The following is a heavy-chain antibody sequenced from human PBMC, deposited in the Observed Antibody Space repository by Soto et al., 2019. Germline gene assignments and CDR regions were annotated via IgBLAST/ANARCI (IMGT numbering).Heavy chain of an antibody. V-gene: IGHV1-69*13. J-gene: IGHJ4*02. Sequence: SVKVSCKASGGTFSSYAISWVRQAPGQGLEWMGGIIPIFGTANYAQKFQGRVTITADESTSTAYMELSSLRSEDPAVYYCARGDYDILTGYLAYWGQGTLVTVSS. D-gene: IGHD3-9*01. CDR2: IIPIFGTA. CDR1: GGTFSSYA. CDR3: ARGDYDILTGYLAY.